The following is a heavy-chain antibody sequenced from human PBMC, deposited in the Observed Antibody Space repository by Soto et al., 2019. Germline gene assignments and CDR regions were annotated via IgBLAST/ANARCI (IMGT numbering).Heavy chain of an antibody. Sequence: QLQLQESGPGLVKPSETLSLTCTVSGGSISSSSYYWGWIRQPPGKGLEWIGSIYYSGSTYYNPSLKSRVTISVDTSKNQFSLKLSSVTAADTAVYYCAREKYYYDSSGYISDYWGQGTLVTVSS. CDR3: AREKYYYDSSGYISDY. CDR2: IYYSGST. CDR1: GGSISSSSYY. J-gene: IGHJ4*02. V-gene: IGHV4-39*02. D-gene: IGHD3-22*01.